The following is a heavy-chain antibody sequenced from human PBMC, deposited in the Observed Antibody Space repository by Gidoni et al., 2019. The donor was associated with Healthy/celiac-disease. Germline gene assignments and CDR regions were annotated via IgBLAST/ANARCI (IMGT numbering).Heavy chain of an antibody. J-gene: IGHJ5*02. D-gene: IGHD6-6*01. CDR1: GGSISSSSYY. Sequence: QLQLQESGPGLVKPSETLSLTCTVSGGSISSSSYYWGWIRQPPGKGLEWIGSIYYSGSTYYNPSLKRRVTISVDTSKNQFSLKLSSVTAADTAVYYCARQSGSSSPFFWFDPWGQGTLVTVSS. V-gene: IGHV4-39*01. CDR3: ARQSGSSSPFFWFDP. CDR2: IYYSGST.